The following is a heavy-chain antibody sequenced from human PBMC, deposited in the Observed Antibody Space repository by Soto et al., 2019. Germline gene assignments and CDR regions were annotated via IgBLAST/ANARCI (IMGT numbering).Heavy chain of an antibody. CDR3: ARDRGGIAARPGYFDY. D-gene: IGHD6-6*01. CDR1: GYTFTSYA. Sequence: ASVKVSCKASGYTFTSYAMHWVRQAPGQRLEWMGWINAGNGNTKYSQKFQGRVTITRDTSASTAYMELNSLRAEDTAVYYCARDRGGIAARPGYFDYWGQGTLVTVSS. CDR2: INAGNGNT. V-gene: IGHV1-3*01. J-gene: IGHJ4*02.